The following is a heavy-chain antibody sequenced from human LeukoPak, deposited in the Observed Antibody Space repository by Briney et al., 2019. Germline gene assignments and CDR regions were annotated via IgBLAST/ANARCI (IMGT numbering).Heavy chain of an antibody. V-gene: IGHV4-4*07. J-gene: IGHJ4*02. Sequence: SETLSLTCTVSGGFIGTYYWSWIRQPAGKGLEWIGRIYTSGSTNYNPSLRSRVSMAVDTSKNQFSLKLTSVTAADTAVYYCARGQLATAMGRDYFDYWGQGTVVTVSS. D-gene: IGHD5-18*01. CDR1: GGFIGTYY. CDR3: ARGQLATAMGRDYFDY. CDR2: IYTSGST.